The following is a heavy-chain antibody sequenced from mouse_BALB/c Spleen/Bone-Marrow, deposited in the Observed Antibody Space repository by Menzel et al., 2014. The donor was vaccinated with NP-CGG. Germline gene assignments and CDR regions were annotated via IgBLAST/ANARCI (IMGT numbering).Heavy chain of an antibody. CDR1: GFTFSSYA. D-gene: IGHD1-2*01. CDR3: ARVNYYGSFDY. Sequence: DVMLVESGGGLVKPGGSLKLSCAASGFTFSSYAMSWVRQTPEKRLKWVASISSGGSTYYPDSVKGRFTISRDNARNILYLQMSSLRSEDTAMYYCARVNYYGSFDYWGQGTTLTVSS. CDR2: ISSGGST. V-gene: IGHV5-6-5*01. J-gene: IGHJ2*01.